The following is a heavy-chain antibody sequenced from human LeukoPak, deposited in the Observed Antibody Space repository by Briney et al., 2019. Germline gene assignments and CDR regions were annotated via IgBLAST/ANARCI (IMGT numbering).Heavy chain of an antibody. V-gene: IGHV3-21*01. D-gene: IGHD3/OR15-3a*01. CDR2: ITSSSSYI. CDR3: ARWRTARTGFDY. J-gene: IGHJ4*02. Sequence: TGGSLRLSCAASGFTFSSYSMNWVRQAPGKGLEWVSSITSSSSYIYYADSVKGRFTISRDNAKNSLYLQMNSLRAEDTAVYYCARWRTARTGFDYWGQGTLVTVSS. CDR1: GFTFSSYS.